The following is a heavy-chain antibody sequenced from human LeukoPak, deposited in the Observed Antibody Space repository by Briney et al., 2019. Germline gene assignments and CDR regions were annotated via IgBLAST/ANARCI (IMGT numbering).Heavy chain of an antibody. Sequence: SETLSLTCTVSGGSISSGSYYWSWIRQPAGKGLEWIGRIYTSGSTSYNPSLKSRVTISVDTSKNQFSLKLSSVTAADTAVYYCARESGVPVGPWGQGTLVTVSS. D-gene: IGHD1-1*01. J-gene: IGHJ5*02. CDR1: GGSISSGSYY. V-gene: IGHV4-61*02. CDR3: ARESGVPVGP. CDR2: IYTSGST.